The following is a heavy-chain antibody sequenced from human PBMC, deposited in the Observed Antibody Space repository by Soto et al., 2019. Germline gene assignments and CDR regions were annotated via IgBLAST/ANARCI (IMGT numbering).Heavy chain of an antibody. J-gene: IGHJ6*02. D-gene: IGHD6-13*01. V-gene: IGHV6-1*01. CDR1: GDSVSSNSAA. CDR2: TYYRSKWHN. CDR3: AREVSQQLVPYYYYYGMDV. Sequence: LSLTCAISGDSVSSNSAAWNWIRQSPSRGLEWLGRTYYRSKWHNDYAVSVKSRITINPDTSKNQFSLQLNSVTPEDTAVYYCAREVSQQLVPYYYYYGMDVWGQGTTVTVSS.